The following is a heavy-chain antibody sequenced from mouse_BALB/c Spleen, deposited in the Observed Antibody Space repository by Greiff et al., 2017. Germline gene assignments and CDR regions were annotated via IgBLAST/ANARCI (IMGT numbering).Heavy chain of an antibody. J-gene: IGHJ1*01. CDR1: GFTFSSYA. CDR2: ISSGGST. V-gene: IGHV5-6-5*01. CDR3: ERGGNVGYFDV. Sequence: VQLKESGGGLVKPGGSLKLSCAASGFTFSSYAMSWVRQTPEKRLEWVASISSGGSTYYPDSVKGRFTISRDNARNILYLQMSSLRSEDTAMYYCERGGNVGYFDVWGAGTTVTVSS.